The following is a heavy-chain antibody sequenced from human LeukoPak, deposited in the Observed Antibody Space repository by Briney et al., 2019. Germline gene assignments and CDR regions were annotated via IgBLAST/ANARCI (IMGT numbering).Heavy chain of an antibody. CDR1: GFTFSTYP. CDR2: ILYDGSKK. CDR3: AVIATAGGNDAFDI. V-gene: IGHV3-30*09. D-gene: IGHD6-13*01. Sequence: PGGSLRLSCVASGFTFSTYPIHWVRQAPGKGLEWVAVILYDGSKKYYADSVKGRFAISRDNSKNTPYLQMNSLRAEDTALYYCAVIATAGGNDAFDIWGQGTMVTVSS. J-gene: IGHJ3*02.